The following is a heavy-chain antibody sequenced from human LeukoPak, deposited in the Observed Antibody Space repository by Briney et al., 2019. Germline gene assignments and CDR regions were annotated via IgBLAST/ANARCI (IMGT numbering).Heavy chain of an antibody. CDR3: ATDVGYGTSRFDY. J-gene: IGHJ4*02. CDR1: GFTFDDYG. CDR2: INWNGGST. Sequence: GGSLRLSCAASGFTFDDYGMSWVRQAPGKGLEWVSAINWNGGSTGYADSVKGRFTISRDNAKSSLYLQMNSLRAEDTALYYCATDVGYGTSRFDYWGQGTLVTVSS. D-gene: IGHD2-2*03. V-gene: IGHV3-20*04.